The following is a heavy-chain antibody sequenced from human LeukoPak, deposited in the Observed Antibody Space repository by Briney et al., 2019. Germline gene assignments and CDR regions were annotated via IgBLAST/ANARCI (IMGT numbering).Heavy chain of an antibody. D-gene: IGHD3-22*01. CDR2: IYHSGST. J-gene: IGHJ4*02. CDR1: GYSISSGYY. Sequence: SGTLSLTCTVSGYSISSGYYWGWIRQPPGKGLEWIGSIYHSGSTYYNPSLKSRVTISVDTSKNQFSLKLSSVTAADTAVYYCARGGGRYYDSSGPVGWGQGTLVTVSS. CDR3: ARGGGRYYDSSGPVG. V-gene: IGHV4-38-2*02.